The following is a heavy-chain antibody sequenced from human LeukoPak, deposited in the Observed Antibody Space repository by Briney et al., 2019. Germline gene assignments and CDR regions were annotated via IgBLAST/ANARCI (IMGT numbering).Heavy chain of an antibody. CDR1: GFTFSDYY. CDR2: ISSSGSTI. D-gene: IGHD6-19*01. V-gene: IGHV3-11*01. J-gene: IGHJ6*02. Sequence: GGSLRLSCAASGFTFSDYYMSWIRQAPGKGLEWVSYISSSGSTIYYADSVKGRFTISRDNAKNSLYLQMNSLRAEDTAVYYCASIAVAGTPYYYYGMDVWGQGTTVTVSS. CDR3: ASIAVAGTPYYYYGMDV.